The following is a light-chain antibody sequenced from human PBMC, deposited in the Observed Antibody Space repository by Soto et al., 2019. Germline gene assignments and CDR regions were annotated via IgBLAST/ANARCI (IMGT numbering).Light chain of an antibody. CDR2: DAS. Sequence: EIVLTQSPATLSLSPGERATLSCRASQSIGSYLAWYQQKPGQPPRLLIYDASNRATGIPARFSGSGSATDFTLTISSLEPEDFGVYSCQHRSNWPPISFGLGTRLEIK. CDR3: QHRSNWPPIS. J-gene: IGKJ5*01. CDR1: QSIGSY. V-gene: IGKV3-11*01.